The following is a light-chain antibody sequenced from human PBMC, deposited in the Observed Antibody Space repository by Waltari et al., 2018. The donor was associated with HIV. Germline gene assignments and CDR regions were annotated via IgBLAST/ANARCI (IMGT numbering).Light chain of an antibody. Sequence: QSALTQPASGSGSPGQSITIFCTGTRSAVGGYNYVSCYQQHPGKAPKLMIYDISNRPSGVSNRFSGSKSGNTASLTISGLQAEDEADYYCSSYTSSSTWVFGGGTKLTVL. CDR3: SSYTSSSTWV. V-gene: IGLV2-14*03. CDR1: RSAVGGYNY. CDR2: DIS. J-gene: IGLJ3*02.